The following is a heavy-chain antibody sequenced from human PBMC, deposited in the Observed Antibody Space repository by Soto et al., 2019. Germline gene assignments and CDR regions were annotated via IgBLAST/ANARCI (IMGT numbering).Heavy chain of an antibody. V-gene: IGHV1-18*01. Sequence: QVQLVKSGAEVKKTGASVNVYCKESGYTVTNFGISWVRQSPGQGLEWMGWISAYNCNTNYAMNFHGRVPMTTDTSTSTDYMELRSLRSEDTAVYYFERGGAPLDYWGQGTLGTVSS. CDR1: GYTVTNFG. J-gene: IGHJ4*02. CDR2: ISAYNCNT. D-gene: IGHD3-16*01. CDR3: ERGGAPLDY.